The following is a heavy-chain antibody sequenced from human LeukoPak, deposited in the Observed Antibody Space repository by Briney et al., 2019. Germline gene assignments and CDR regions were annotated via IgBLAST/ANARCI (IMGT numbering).Heavy chain of an antibody. J-gene: IGHJ4*02. CDR2: IKQDGSEI. CDR1: GFTFSSYG. Sequence: GGSLRLSCAASGFTFSSYGMHWVRQAPGKGLEWVANIKQDGSEIYYVDSVKGRFTISRDNAKNSLYLQMNSLRAEDTAVYYCARRRGSYCYDFWGQGTLVTVSS. D-gene: IGHD1-26*01. V-gene: IGHV3-7*01. CDR3: ARRRGSYCYDF.